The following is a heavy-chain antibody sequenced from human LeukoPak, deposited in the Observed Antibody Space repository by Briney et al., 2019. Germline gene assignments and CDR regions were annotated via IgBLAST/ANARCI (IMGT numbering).Heavy chain of an antibody. CDR2: IIPIFGTA. J-gene: IGHJ5*02. V-gene: IGHV1-69*01. CDR1: GGTFSSYA. D-gene: IGHD3-10*01. Sequence: GSSVKVSCKASGGTFSSYAISWVRQAPGEGLEWMGGIIPIFGTANYAQKFQGRVTITADESTSTAYMELSSLRSEDTAVYYCARDKREEGITMVRGVIITEGVWFDPWGQGTLVTVSS. CDR3: ARDKREEGITMVRGVIITEGVWFDP.